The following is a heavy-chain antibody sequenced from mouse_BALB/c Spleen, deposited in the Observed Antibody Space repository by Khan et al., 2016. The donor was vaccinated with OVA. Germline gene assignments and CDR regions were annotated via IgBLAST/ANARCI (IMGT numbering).Heavy chain of an antibody. D-gene: IGHD4-1*01. CDR1: GFTFSPYS. CDR2: ISSDGDYT. CDR3: ATHLTGSFAY. V-gene: IGHV5-6*01. Sequence: EVELVESGGDLVKSGGSLKLSCAASGFTFSPYSMSWVRQTPDKRLEWVATISSDGDYTYYPDSVKGRFNISRDNATNTLYLQMSSLKSEDTDIYYCATHLTGSFAYWGQGTLVTVSA. J-gene: IGHJ3*01.